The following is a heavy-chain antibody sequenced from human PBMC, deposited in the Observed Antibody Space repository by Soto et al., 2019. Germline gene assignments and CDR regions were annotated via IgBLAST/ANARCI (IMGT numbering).Heavy chain of an antibody. Sequence: QAQLVQSGAEVRKPGASVKVSCKASGYTFTTYDINWVRQAPGQGLEWLGWMDPNSGSTGYAQNFQVRITMTRNISRNTAHMELSSLQSEDTAVYYCARARKFDFWRKGLDVWGQGTTVTVSS. CDR2: MDPNSGST. D-gene: IGHD3-3*01. J-gene: IGHJ6*02. V-gene: IGHV1-8*01. CDR1: GYTFTTYD. CDR3: ARARKFDFWRKGLDV.